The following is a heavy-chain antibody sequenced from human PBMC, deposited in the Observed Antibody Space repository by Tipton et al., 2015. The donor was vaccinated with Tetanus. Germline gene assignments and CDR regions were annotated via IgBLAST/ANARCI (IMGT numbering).Heavy chain of an antibody. CDR2: IXPNSGHK. CDR1: XYTXXXQY. J-gene: IGHJ6*02. Sequence: QLVQSGAEVKRPXASVXXXCKXXXYTXXXQYXXWVXXXPGQXXEXMGWIXPNSGHKNYAQKFQGRGTMPRDTSISTAYMELSSXTSDDTAAXXCARDRGDYIYYAMDVWGPGTTVTVSS. CDR3: ARDRGDYIYYAMDV. V-gene: IGHV1-2*02. D-gene: IGHD3-22*01.